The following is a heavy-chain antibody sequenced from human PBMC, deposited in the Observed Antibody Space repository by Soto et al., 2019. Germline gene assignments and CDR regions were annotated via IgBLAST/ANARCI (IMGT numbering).Heavy chain of an antibody. CDR2: ISWDGGST. CDR3: AKGLGTYYYYGMDV. V-gene: IGHV3-43*01. J-gene: IGHJ6*02. D-gene: IGHD3-16*01. CDR1: GFTFDDYT. Sequence: LRLSCAASGFTFDDYTMHWVRQAPGKGLEWVSLISWDGGSTYYADSVKGRFTISRDNSKNSLYLQMNSLRTEDTALYYCAKGLGTYYYYGMDVWGQGPTVTVSS.